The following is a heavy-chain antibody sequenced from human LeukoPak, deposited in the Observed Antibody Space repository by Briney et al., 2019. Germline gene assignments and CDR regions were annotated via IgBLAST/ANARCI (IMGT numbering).Heavy chain of an antibody. V-gene: IGHV4-59*01. D-gene: IGHD5-18*01. CDR1: GGSISSYY. CDR2: IYYSGST. J-gene: IGHJ4*02. Sequence: SETPSLTCTVSGGSISSYYWSWIRQPPGKGLEWIGDIYYSGSTNYNASLKSRVTISVDTSKNQFSLKLSSVTAADTAVYYCARTLDTALPFDYWGQGTLVTVSS. CDR3: ARTLDTALPFDY.